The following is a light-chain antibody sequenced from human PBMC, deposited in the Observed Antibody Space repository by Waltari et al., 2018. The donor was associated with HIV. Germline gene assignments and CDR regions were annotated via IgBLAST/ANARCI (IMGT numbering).Light chain of an antibody. CDR2: GAS. Sequence: EIVLTQSPGTLSLSPGVRATLSCRASQIVSSSYLAWYQQKPGQAPRFRIYGASSRATGIQDRVSGSGSGTDFTLTISRLEPEDFAVYYCQQYGSSPPITFGQGTRLEIK. CDR3: QQYGSSPPIT. J-gene: IGKJ5*01. V-gene: IGKV3-20*01. CDR1: QIVSSSY.